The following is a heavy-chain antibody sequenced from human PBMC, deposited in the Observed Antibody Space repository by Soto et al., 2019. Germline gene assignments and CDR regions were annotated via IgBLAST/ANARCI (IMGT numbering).Heavy chain of an antibody. CDR3: ARDLGYSYGGLGNWFDP. CDR2: IYYSGST. Sequence: SDTLSLTCTFSGFSISSYYWSWILQPPVKGLEWIGYIYYSGSTNYNPSLKSRVTISVDTSKNQFSLKLSSVTAADTAVYYCARDLGYSYGGLGNWFDPWGQGTLVTVSS. J-gene: IGHJ5*02. D-gene: IGHD5-18*01. CDR1: GFSISSYY. V-gene: IGHV4-59*01.